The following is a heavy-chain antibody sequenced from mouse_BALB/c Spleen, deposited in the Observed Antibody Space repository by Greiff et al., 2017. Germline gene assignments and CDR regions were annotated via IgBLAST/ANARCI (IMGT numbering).Heavy chain of an antibody. V-gene: IGHV5-12-1*01. Sequence: EVMLVESGGGLVKPGGSLKLSCAASGFAFSSYDMSWVRQTPEKRLEWVAYISSGGGSTYYPDTVKGRFTISRDNAKNTLYLQMSSLKSEDTAMYYCARRGRVATMPMDYWGQGTSVTVSS. D-gene: IGHD2-1*01. CDR2: ISSGGGST. CDR1: GFAFSSYD. CDR3: ARRGRVATMPMDY. J-gene: IGHJ4*01.